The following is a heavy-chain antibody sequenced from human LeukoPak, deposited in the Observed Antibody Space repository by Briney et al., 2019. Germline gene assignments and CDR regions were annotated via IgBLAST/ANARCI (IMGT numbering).Heavy chain of an antibody. CDR3: ARREMATSYFDY. CDR2: MHPGDSDT. J-gene: IGHJ4*02. Sequence: GESLKISCKGFGYSFTNFWIGWVRQMPGKGLEWMGIMHPGDSDTRYSPSFQGQVTISVDKSISTAYVQWSSLEASDTAMYYCARREMATSYFDYWGQGTLVTVSS. V-gene: IGHV5-51*01. D-gene: IGHD5-24*01. CDR1: GYSFTNFW.